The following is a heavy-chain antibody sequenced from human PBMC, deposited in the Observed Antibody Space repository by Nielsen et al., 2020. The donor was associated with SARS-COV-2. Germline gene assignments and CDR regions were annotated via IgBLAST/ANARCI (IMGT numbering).Heavy chain of an antibody. V-gene: IGHV1-69*01. CDR2: IIPVLGSA. Sequence: VRQAPGQGLEWMGGIIPVLGSANYAQRFQGRVTITADESTTTAYMELSSLKSEDTAVYYCARDGGYCSGGSCQIYYYYYGMDVWGQGTTVTVSS. J-gene: IGHJ6*02. CDR3: ARDGGYCSGGSCQIYYYYYGMDV. D-gene: IGHD2-15*01.